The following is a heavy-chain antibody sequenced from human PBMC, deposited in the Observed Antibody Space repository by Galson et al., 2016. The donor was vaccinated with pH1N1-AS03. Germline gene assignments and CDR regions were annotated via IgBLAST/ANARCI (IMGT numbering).Heavy chain of an antibody. J-gene: IGHJ4*02. CDR1: GFTFNRHA. D-gene: IGHD2/OR15-2a*01. CDR3: AKDLHFYDSYYLDN. Sequence: SLRLSCAASGFTFNRHAMHWVRQAPGKGLEWVAIMSYDGSTKYYTDSVRDRFTISRDNSKKTLYLHMSSLRAEDTAVYYCAKDLHFYDSYYLDNWGRGTLVIVSS. CDR2: MSYDGSTK. V-gene: IGHV3-30*18.